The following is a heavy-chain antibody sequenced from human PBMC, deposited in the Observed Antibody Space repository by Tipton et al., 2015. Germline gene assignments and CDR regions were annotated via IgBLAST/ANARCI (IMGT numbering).Heavy chain of an antibody. Sequence: LRLSCTVSGDSISNYYWSWIRQPPGKGLEWIGYIQYSGSTNYNPSLKSRVTISVDTSKNQFSLTLNSVTAADTAVYYCARDLEHGMDVWGQGTTVTVSS. D-gene: IGHD5-24*01. CDR2: IQYSGST. CDR3: ARDLEHGMDV. J-gene: IGHJ6*02. V-gene: IGHV4-59*01. CDR1: GDSISNYY.